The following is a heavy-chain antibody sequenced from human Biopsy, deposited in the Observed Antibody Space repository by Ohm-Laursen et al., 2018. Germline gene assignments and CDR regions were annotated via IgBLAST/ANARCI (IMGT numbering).Heavy chain of an antibody. J-gene: IGHJ4*02. CDR2: ISYTGST. V-gene: IGHV4-39*01. CDR3: ARHGVYGDLRMVY. D-gene: IGHD4-17*01. CDR1: GGFISSSSYY. Sequence: TLSLTCTVSGGFISSSSYYWGWIRQPPGKGLEWIGSISYTGSTHDNPSLTSRVTISVAPSKTHFSLKLSPLTAADTAVYYCARHGVYGDLRMVYWGQGTLVTFSS.